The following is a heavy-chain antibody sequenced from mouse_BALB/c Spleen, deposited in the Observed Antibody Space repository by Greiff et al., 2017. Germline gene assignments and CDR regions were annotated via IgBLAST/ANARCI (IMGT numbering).Heavy chain of an antibody. CDR1: GYTFTSYT. J-gene: IGHJ4*01. V-gene: IGHV1-4*01. CDR2: INPSSGYT. Sequence: QVQLQQSGAELARPGASVKMSCKASGYTFTSYTMHWVKQRPGQGLEWIGYINPSSGYTNYNQKFKDKATLTADKSSSTAYMQLSSLTSEDSAVYYCARSSTARATYAMDDWGQGTSVTVSS. CDR3: ARSSTARATYAMDD. D-gene: IGHD3-2*01.